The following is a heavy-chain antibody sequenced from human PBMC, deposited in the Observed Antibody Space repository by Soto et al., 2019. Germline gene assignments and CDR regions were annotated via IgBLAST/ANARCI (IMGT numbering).Heavy chain of an antibody. Sequence: SQTLSLTCSVLTYSNSSGFCWGWIRQPPGQGLEWIGSIFHTGDSYYNPSLKSRITMSVDTSRNQFALKLTALTAADTAVYYCARDTNSLDPWGQGTLVTVSS. D-gene: IGHD5-18*01. V-gene: IGHV4-38-2*02. CDR3: ARDTNSLDP. CDR1: TYSNSSGFC. J-gene: IGHJ5*02. CDR2: IFHTGDS.